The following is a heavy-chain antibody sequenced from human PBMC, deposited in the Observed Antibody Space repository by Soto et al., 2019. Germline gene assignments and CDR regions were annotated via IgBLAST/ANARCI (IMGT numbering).Heavy chain of an antibody. CDR3: TRDRIAVAGLDYYYYGMDV. Sequence: GSLRLSCTASGFTFGDYAMSWFRQAPGKGLEWVGFIRSKAYGGTTEYAASVKGRFTISRDDSKSIAYLQMNSLKTEDTAVYYCTRDRIAVAGLDYYYYGMDVWGQGTTVTVSS. CDR1: GFTFGDYA. J-gene: IGHJ6*02. CDR2: IRSKAYGGTT. D-gene: IGHD6-19*01. V-gene: IGHV3-49*03.